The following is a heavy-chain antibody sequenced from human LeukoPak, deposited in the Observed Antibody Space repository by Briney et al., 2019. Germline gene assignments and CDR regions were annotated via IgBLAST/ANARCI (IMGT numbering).Heavy chain of an antibody. D-gene: IGHD3-16*02. V-gene: IGHV1-2*02. CDR3: ATGSLRLGEFSLGY. CDR2: IHPGRGDT. CDR1: GYTFTDHY. Sequence: ASVKVFCKALGYTFTDHYFHWLRQAPGQGLEWMGWIHPGRGDTNYAQKFQGRVSLTRDTSISTAYMELSSLRSEDTAVYYCATGSLRLGEFSLGYWGQGTLVTVSS. J-gene: IGHJ4*02.